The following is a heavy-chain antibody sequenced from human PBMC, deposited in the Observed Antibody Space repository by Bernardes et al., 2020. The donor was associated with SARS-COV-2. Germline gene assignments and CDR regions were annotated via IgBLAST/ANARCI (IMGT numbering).Heavy chain of an antibody. CDR1: GFTVSSST. CDR2: ISGSSSNI. V-gene: IGHV3-48*01. D-gene: IGHD1-20*01. Sequence: GGSLSLSCAASGFTVSSSTLTWVRQAPGKGLEWVSYISGSSSNIYYADSVEGRFTISRDNAKNSLYLQMNSLRAEDTAVYYCATNNWNHYYYGMDVWGQGTTVSVSS. J-gene: IGHJ6*02. CDR3: ATNNWNHYYYGMDV.